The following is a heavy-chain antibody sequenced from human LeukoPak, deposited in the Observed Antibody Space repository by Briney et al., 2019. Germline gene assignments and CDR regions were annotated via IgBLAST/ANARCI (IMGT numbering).Heavy chain of an antibody. CDR3: TRPSYDSSVSGVVY. CDR2: IIPIFGTA. D-gene: IGHD3-22*01. J-gene: IGHJ4*02. CDR1: GGTFSSYA. Sequence: SVKVSRKASGGTFSSYAISWVRQAPGQGLEWMGGIIPIFGTANYAQKFQGRVTITTDESTSTAYMELSSLRSEDTAVYYCTRPSYDSSVSGVVYWGQGTLVTVSS. V-gene: IGHV1-69*05.